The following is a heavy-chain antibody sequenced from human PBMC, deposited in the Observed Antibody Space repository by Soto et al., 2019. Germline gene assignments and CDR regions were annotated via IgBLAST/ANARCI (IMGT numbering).Heavy chain of an antibody. CDR1: GFSLSNARMG. D-gene: IGHD2-2*01. CDR2: IFSNDEK. CDR3: ARIQGYCSSTSCYGWFDP. Sequence: QVTLKESGPVLVKPTETLTLTCTVSGFSLSNARMGVSWIRQPPGKALEWLAHIFSNDEKSYSTSLKSRLTISKDTSKSQVVLTMTNMDPVDTATYYCARIQGYCSSTSCYGWFDPWGQGTLVTVSS. V-gene: IGHV2-26*01. J-gene: IGHJ5*02.